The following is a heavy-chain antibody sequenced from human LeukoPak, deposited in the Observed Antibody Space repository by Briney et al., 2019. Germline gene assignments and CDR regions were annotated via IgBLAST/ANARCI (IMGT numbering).Heavy chain of an antibody. Sequence: ASVKVSCKASGYTFTSYDINWVRQATGQGLEWMGWMNPNSGNTGYAQKFQGRVTMTRNTSISTAYMELSSLRSEDTAVYYCARGPWAIRLGELSFYSGTVLGDYWGQGTLVTVSS. V-gene: IGHV1-8*01. D-gene: IGHD3-16*02. CDR2: MNPNSGNT. CDR3: ARGPWAIRLGELSFYSGTVLGDY. J-gene: IGHJ4*02. CDR1: GYTFTSYD.